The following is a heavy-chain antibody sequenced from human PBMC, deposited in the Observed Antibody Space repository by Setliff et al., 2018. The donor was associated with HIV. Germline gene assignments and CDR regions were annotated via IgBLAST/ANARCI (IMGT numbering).Heavy chain of an antibody. Sequence: SETLSLTCTVSGGSISSKDHYWGWIRQPPGKGLEWIGSIYYSGSTYYNPSLKSRVTISVDTSKNQFSLKLSSVTAADTAVYYCALDNWNDGVDYWGQGTLVTVSS. CDR2: IYYSGST. J-gene: IGHJ4*02. D-gene: IGHD1-1*01. V-gene: IGHV4-39*01. CDR3: ALDNWNDGVDY. CDR1: GGSISSKDHY.